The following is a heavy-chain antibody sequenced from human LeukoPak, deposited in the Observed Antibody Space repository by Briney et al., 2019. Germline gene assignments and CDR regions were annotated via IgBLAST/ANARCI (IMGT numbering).Heavy chain of an antibody. CDR1: GGSVSSGSYY. CDR3: AREDSSSWYRWFDP. V-gene: IGHV4-61*01. D-gene: IGHD6-13*01. CDR2: IYYSGST. J-gene: IGHJ5*02. Sequence: SETLSLTCTVSGGSVSSGSYYWTWIRQPPGTGLEWIGYIYYSGSTNYNPSLKSRVTISVDTSQNQFSLKLTSVAAADTAVYYCAREDSSSWYRWFDPWGQGTLVTVSS.